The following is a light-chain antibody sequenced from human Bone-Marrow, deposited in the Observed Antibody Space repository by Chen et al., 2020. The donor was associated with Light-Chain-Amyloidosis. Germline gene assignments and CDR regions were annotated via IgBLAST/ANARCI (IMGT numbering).Light chain of an antibody. V-gene: IGLV2-14*01. CDR2: EVS. CDR1: SSDVGGYNY. CDR3: SSYTSSSTLEGV. J-gene: IGLJ3*02. Sequence: QSALTQPASVSWSPGQSITLSCTGTSSDVGGYNYVSWYQQHPGKAPKLMIYEVSNRPSGVSNRFSGSKSGNTASLTISGLQAEDEADYYCSSYTSSSTLEGVFGGGTKLTVL.